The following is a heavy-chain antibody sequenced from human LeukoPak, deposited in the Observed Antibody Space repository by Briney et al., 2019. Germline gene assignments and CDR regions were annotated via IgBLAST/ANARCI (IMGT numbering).Heavy chain of an antibody. CDR3: ARRMAAAGTGGGDY. CDR2: IWYDGSNK. CDR1: GFTFSDYG. Sequence: GGSLRLSCATSGFTFSDYGMHWVRQAPGKGLEWVAVIWYDGSNKYYADSVKGRFTISRDNSKNTLYLQMNSLRAEDTAVYHCARRMAAAGTGGGDYWGQGTLVTVSS. D-gene: IGHD6-13*01. J-gene: IGHJ4*02. V-gene: IGHV3-33*01.